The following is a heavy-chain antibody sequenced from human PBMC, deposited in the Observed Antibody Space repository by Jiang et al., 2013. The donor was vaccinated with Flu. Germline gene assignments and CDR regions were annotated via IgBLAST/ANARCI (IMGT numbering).Heavy chain of an antibody. CDR1: GYSFSNHW. V-gene: IGHV5-51*01. Sequence: GAEVKKPGESLKISCKGSGYSFSNHWIGWVRQMPGKGLEWMGIIYPGDSDTRYSPSFQGQVTISADKSINTVYLQWSSLKASDTAIYYCARGSQWLGPFDYWGQGTLVTVSS. J-gene: IGHJ4*02. D-gene: IGHD6-19*01. CDR3: ARGSQWLGPFDY. CDR2: IYPGDSDT.